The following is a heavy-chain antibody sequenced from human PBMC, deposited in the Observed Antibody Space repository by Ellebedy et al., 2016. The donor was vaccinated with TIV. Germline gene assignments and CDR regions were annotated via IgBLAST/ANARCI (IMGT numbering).Heavy chain of an antibody. V-gene: IGHV3-23*01. J-gene: IGHJ4*01. Sequence: GESLKIPCVASGFTFSSYAMSWVRQAPGKGLEWVSAVSGSGGTTYYADSVKGRFTISRDNSKNKLYLQMNSLRAEDTAVYYCPKGQRVVTAPFDYWGHGTLVTVPS. CDR2: VSGSGGTT. D-gene: IGHD2-21*02. CDR3: PKGQRVVTAPFDY. CDR1: GFTFSSYA.